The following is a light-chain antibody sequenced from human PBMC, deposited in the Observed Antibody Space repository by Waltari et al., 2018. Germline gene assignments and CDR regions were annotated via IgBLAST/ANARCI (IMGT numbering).Light chain of an antibody. CDR3: KQSYNTPWT. CDR1: QRISTF. J-gene: IGKJ1*01. Sequence: DIQMTQSPSSLSASVGDRVTIPCRASQRISTFLNWYQQRPGKAPKLLIYAASSLQSGVQSRFSGSGPWTYFTLTISSLQLEDFSTYYCKQSYNTPWTFGQGTKVEIK. V-gene: IGKV1-39*01. CDR2: AAS.